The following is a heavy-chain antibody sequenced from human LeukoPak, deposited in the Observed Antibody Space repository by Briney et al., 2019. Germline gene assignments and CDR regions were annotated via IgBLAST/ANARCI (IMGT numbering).Heavy chain of an antibody. Sequence: PGGSLRLSCAVSGFTFDDYAMHWVRQAPGKGLEWVSLISGDGATTYYADSVKGRFTIPRDNSKNSLYLQMNSLRTEDTALYYCAKTPPSYGRWGQGTLVTVSS. CDR2: ISGDGATT. J-gene: IGHJ4*02. CDR3: AKTPPSYGR. D-gene: IGHD1-14*01. CDR1: GFTFDDYA. V-gene: IGHV3-43*02.